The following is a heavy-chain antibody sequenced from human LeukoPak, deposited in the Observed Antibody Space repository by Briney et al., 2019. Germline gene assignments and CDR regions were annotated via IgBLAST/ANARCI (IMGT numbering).Heavy chain of an antibody. Sequence: GGSLRLSCAASGFTVSSNYMTWVRQAPGQGLEWMGWINPNSGGTNYAQKFQGRVTMTRDTSISTAYMELSRLRSDDTAVYYCASYSSSWPGYYYYYMDVWGKGTTVTVSS. CDR1: GFTVSSNY. V-gene: IGHV1-2*02. CDR2: INPNSGGT. CDR3: ASYSSSWPGYYYYYMDV. D-gene: IGHD6-13*01. J-gene: IGHJ6*03.